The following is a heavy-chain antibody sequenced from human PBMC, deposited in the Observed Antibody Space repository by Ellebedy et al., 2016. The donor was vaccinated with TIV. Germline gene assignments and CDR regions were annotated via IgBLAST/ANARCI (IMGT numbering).Heavy chain of an antibody. D-gene: IGHD3-3*02. CDR1: GDSVTSGSYY. CDR3: ARGGRDIFVDYGLDV. J-gene: IGHJ6*02. CDR2: IYYTEST. Sequence: MPSETLSLTCTVSGDSVTSGSYYRTWIRQPPGKGLEWIGHIYYTESTNYNPSLKSRVTISAGTSKNQFSLELTSVTAADTAVYYCARGGRDIFVDYGLDVWGQGTPVTVSS. V-gene: IGHV4-61*01.